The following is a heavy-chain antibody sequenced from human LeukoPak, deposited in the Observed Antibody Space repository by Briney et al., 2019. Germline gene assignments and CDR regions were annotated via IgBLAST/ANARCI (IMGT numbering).Heavy chain of an antibody. D-gene: IGHD6-6*01. CDR3: ARARTSYYYAMDV. CDR2: IKQDGSEK. CDR1: GFTFSNYW. J-gene: IGHJ6*02. Sequence: GGSLRLSCAASGFTFSNYWMIWVRQAPGKGLEWVGNIKQDGSEKRYADSVRGRFSISRDNAQTSLYLQMNSLRAEDTALYYCARARTSYYYAMDVWGQGTTVTVSS. V-gene: IGHV3-7*02.